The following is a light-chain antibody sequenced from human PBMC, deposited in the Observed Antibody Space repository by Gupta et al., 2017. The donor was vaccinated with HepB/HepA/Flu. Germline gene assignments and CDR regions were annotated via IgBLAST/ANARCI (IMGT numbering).Light chain of an antibody. V-gene: IGLV2-14*03. CDR2: DVS. J-gene: IGLJ3*02. CDR1: SSDVGGYNY. CDR3: SSYTSSTTRV. Sequence: QSALTQPASVSGSPGQSITISCTGTSSDVGGYNYVSWYQQHPGKAPTLIIYDVSNRPSGVSDRFSGSKSDNTASLTISGLQAEDEADYYCSSYTSSTTRVFGGGTKLTVL.